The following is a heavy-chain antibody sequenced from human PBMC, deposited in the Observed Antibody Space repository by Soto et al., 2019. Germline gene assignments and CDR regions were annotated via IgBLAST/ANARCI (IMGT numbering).Heavy chain of an antibody. Sequence: ASVKVSCKASGSTFPTYYSHLVRRVTGQELEWMGWMNPYNGNTGSTHKFQGRVTMTRNTSISTVYMELTSLRSEDTAVYYCARDIAVAFTGCSYYYHDVIDFPGRGTTVTVS. D-gene: IGHD6-19*01. CDR3: ARDIAVAFTGCSYYYHDVIDF. CDR2: MNPYNGNT. J-gene: IGHJ6*02. V-gene: IGHV1-8*01. CDR1: GSTFPTYY.